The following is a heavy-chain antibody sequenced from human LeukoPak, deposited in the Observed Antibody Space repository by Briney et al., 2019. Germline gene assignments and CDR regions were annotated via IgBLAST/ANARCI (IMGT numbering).Heavy chain of an antibody. D-gene: IGHD3-10*01. CDR3: ARDRLWFRELFGPTGMDV. J-gene: IGHJ6*02. Sequence: SETLSLTCTVSGGSISSGGYYWSWNRQHPGKGLEWIGYIYYSGSTYYNPSLKSRVTISVDTSKNQFSLKLSSVTAADTAVYYCARDRLWFRELFGPTGMDVWGQGTTVTVSS. CDR1: GGSISSGGYY. CDR2: IYYSGST. V-gene: IGHV4-31*03.